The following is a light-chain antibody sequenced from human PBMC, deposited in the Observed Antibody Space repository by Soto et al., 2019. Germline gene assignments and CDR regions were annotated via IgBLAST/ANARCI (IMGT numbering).Light chain of an antibody. Sequence: DIQMTKSPSSLSPSVGDRVTITCRASQEIRRYLSCYQQNTGPAPKFLIYAASGLHSGVPSRFSGSGSGTDFPLTISRLQHQDFATYYCLQTYSPPWTFGQGTKVELK. J-gene: IGKJ1*01. CDR3: LQTYSPPWT. CDR2: AAS. V-gene: IGKV1-39*01. CDR1: QEIRRY.